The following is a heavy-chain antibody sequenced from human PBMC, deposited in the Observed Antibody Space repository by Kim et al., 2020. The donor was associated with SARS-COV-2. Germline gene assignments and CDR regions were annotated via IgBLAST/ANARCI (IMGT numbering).Heavy chain of an antibody. D-gene: IGHD6-13*01. CDR3: AKDGVGPAAGTWDDY. Sequence: GGSLRLSCAASGFTFSSYAMSWVRQAPGKGLEWVSAISGSGGSTYYADSVKGRFTISRDNSKNTLYLQMNSLRAEDTAIYYCAKDGVGPAAGTWDDYWGQGTLVTVSS. V-gene: IGHV3-23*01. CDR1: GFTFSSYA. CDR2: ISGSGGST. J-gene: IGHJ4*02.